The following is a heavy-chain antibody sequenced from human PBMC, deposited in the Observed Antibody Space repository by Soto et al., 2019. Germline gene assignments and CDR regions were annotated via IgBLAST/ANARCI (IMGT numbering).Heavy chain of an antibody. V-gene: IGHV3-11*06. Sequence: PGRSLRLSCAASVSNFSDYYMSWIRQAPGKGLEWIGYSSSSGSFTRYADSVKGRFSISRDNAKNSLFLQINSLRGEDTAIYYCVRSGDNYNLLDYWGQGTPVTVSS. J-gene: IGHJ4*02. D-gene: IGHD1-1*01. CDR2: SSSSGSFT. CDR3: VRSGDNYNLLDY. CDR1: VSNFSDYY.